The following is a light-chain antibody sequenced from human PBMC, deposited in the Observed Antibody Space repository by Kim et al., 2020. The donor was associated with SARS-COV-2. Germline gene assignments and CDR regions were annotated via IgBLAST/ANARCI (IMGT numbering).Light chain of an antibody. CDR2: GAS. CDR1: QSVSRH. Sequence: SVSPGERAPLSCRASQSVSRHLAWYQQKPGQAPRLLIYGASTRATGIPARFSGSGSGTEFTLNISSLQSEDFAVYYCQQYNNWPYTFGQGTKLEI. J-gene: IGKJ2*01. V-gene: IGKV3-15*01. CDR3: QQYNNWPYT.